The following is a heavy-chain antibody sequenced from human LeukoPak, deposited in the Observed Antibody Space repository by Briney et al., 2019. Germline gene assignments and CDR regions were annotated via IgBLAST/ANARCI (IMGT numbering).Heavy chain of an antibody. CDR3: ARATGSYYSLGY. J-gene: IGHJ4*02. CDR1: GFTFSSYW. D-gene: IGHD1-26*01. Sequence: PGGSLRLSCAASGFTFSSYWMHWVRQAPGKGLVWVSRINSDGSSTSYAGSVKGRFTVSRDNAKNTLYLQMNSLRAEDTAVYYCARATGSYYSLGYWGQGTLVTVSS. V-gene: IGHV3-74*01. CDR2: INSDGSST.